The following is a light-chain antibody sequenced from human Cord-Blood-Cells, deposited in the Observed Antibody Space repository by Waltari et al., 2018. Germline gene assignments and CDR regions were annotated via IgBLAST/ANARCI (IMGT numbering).Light chain of an antibody. Sequence: SALTQPAYVSGSPGQSITISCTGTSSDVGSYNLVSWYQQHPGKAPKLMIYEGSKRPSGVSNRFSGSKSGNTASLTISGLQAEDEADYYCCSYAGSSTWVFGGGTKLTVL. J-gene: IGLJ3*02. CDR2: EGS. CDR3: CSYAGSSTWV. CDR1: SSDVGSYNL. V-gene: IGLV2-23*01.